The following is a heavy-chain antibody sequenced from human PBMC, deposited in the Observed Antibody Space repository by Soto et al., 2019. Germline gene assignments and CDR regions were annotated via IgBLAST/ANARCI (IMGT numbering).Heavy chain of an antibody. CDR3: ATAYSSITIFGVVRIRDY. V-gene: IGHV3-48*02. CDR2: ISSSSSTI. D-gene: IGHD3-3*01. J-gene: IGHJ4*02. Sequence: GGSLRLSCAASGFTFSSYSMNWVRQAPGKGLEWVSYISSSSSTIYYADSVKGRFTISRDNAKNSLYLQMNSLRDEDTAVYYCATAYSSITIFGVVRIRDYWGQGTLVTVSS. CDR1: GFTFSSYS.